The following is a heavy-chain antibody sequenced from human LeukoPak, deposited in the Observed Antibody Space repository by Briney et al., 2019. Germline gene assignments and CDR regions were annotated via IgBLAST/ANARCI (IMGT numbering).Heavy chain of an antibody. CDR2: NFFHDGTT. Sequence: VASVKVSCTTSGYSFNSHHVHWVRQAPGQGLEWMGINFFHDGTTSNTQKFPGRLTMTRDTSTSTVYMELSSLRSEDTAVYYCARDSGNYHYDMDVWGQGTTVIVSS. CDR1: GYSFNSHH. CDR3: ARDSGNYHYDMDV. J-gene: IGHJ6*02. V-gene: IGHV1-46*02. D-gene: IGHD3-10*01.